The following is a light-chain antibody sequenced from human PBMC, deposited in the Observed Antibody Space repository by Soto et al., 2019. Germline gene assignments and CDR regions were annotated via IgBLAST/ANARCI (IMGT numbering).Light chain of an antibody. V-gene: IGLV1-47*02. Sequence: TNSCSGSISNIGTNYVSWYQQLPGTAPKLLIYSNNQRPSVVPDRFSGSKSGTSASLAISGLRSEAEAVYYCAAFFFNV. CDR3: AAFFFNV. CDR1: ISNIGTNY. J-gene: IGLJ6*01. CDR2: SNN.